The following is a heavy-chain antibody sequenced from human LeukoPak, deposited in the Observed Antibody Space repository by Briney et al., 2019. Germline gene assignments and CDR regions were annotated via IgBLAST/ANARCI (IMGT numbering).Heavy chain of an antibody. CDR2: IIPIFGTA. CDR1: GGTFSSYA. D-gene: IGHD2-2*01. V-gene: IGHV1-69*06. CDR3: ARGTYCSSTSCYAVPFDY. J-gene: IGHJ4*02. Sequence: HWASVKVSCKASGGTFSSYAISWVRQASGQGLEWMGGIIPIFGTANYAQKFQGRVTITADKSTSTAYMELSSLRSEDTAVYYCARGTYCSSTSCYAVPFDYWGQGTLVTVSS.